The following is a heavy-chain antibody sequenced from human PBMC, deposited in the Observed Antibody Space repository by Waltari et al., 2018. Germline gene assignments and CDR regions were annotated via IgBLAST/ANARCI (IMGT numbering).Heavy chain of an antibody. J-gene: IGHJ6*02. Sequence: QVRLEQWGAGLLKPSETLSLTCAVYGGSLHNRYWSWIRQSPGKGLEWRGEISHSGRTHYNPSLKSRVIISVDTSKSQFSLILTSVNAADTAVYYCAKALYSSSSGGHYYYGMDVWGQGTTVTVSS. CDR1: GGSLHNRY. V-gene: IGHV4-34*02. CDR2: ISHSGRT. D-gene: IGHD6-6*01. CDR3: AKALYSSSSGGHYYYGMDV.